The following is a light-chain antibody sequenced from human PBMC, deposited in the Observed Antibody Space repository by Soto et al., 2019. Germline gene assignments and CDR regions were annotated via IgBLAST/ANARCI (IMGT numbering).Light chain of an antibody. CDR3: SSYVSSGYV. Sequence: QSVLTQPASVSGSPGRSITISCSGTGSDVGGYKYVSWYQQHPGKAPKVLIFDVSNRPSGVSNRFSGSKSGNTASLTISGLQAEDEADYYCSSYVSSGYVFGAGTKVTVL. V-gene: IGLV2-14*03. J-gene: IGLJ1*01. CDR1: GSDVGGYKY. CDR2: DVS.